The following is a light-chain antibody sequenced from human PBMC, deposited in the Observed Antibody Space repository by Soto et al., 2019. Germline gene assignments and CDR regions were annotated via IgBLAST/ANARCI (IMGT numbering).Light chain of an antibody. CDR1: QGVGTF. J-gene: IGKJ5*01. CDR3: QQYSTYPRP. Sequence: DIRLTQSPSSLSASVGDRVTITCRASQGVGTFLAWYQHKPGKAPKSLIKTASTLQSGVPSRCSGSGSGTDFTLTISSLQPEDFATYYCQQYSTYPRPFGQGTRVDLK. V-gene: IGKV1D-16*01. CDR2: TAS.